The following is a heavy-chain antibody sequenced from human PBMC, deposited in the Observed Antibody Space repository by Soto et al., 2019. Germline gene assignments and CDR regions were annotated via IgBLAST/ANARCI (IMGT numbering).Heavy chain of an antibody. J-gene: IGHJ4*02. CDR1: GGSISSGGYY. CDR3: AGSNDAHPRYYFDY. V-gene: IGHV4-31*03. D-gene: IGHD2-2*01. CDR2: IYYSGST. Sequence: PSETLSLTCTVSGGSISSGGYYWSWIRQHPGKGLEWIGYIYYSGSTYYNPSLKSRVTISVDTSKNQFSLKLSSVTAADTAVYYCAGSNDAHPRYYFDYWGQGTLVTVSS.